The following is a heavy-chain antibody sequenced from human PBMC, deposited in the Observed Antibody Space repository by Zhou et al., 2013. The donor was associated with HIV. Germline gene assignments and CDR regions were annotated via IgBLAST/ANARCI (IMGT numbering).Heavy chain of an antibody. CDR3: GRDRGYDSSGYYFDGMDV. CDR1: GGSISSHY. J-gene: IGHJ6*02. D-gene: IGHD3-22*01. V-gene: IGHV4-59*11. Sequence: QVQLQESGPGLVKPSETLSLTCTVSGGSISSHYWSWIRQPPGKGLEWIGCIYYIGSTFYNPSLKSRLTISVDTSKNQFSLKLSSVTAADTAVYYCGRDRGYDSSGYYFDGMDVWGQGPRSPSP. CDR2: IYYIGST.